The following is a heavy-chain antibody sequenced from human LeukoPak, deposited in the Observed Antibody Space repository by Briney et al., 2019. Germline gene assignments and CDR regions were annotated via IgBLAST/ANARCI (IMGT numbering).Heavy chain of an antibody. V-gene: IGHV1-18*01. J-gene: IGHJ4*02. CDR2: ISAYNGNT. D-gene: IGHD2-2*01. CDR3: ARVNIVVVPAGGYFDY. CDR1: GYTFTSYG. Sequence: ASVKVSCKASGYTFTSYGISWVRQAPGQGLEWMGWISAYNGNTNYAQKLQGRVTMTTDTSTSTAYMEPRSLRSDDTAVYYCARVNIVVVPAGGYFDYWGQGTLVTVSS.